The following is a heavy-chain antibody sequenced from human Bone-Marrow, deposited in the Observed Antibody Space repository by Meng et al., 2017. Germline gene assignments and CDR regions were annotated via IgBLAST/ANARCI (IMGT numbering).Heavy chain of an antibody. CDR1: GFTFSNAW. CDR2: MKSNVDGGTV. J-gene: IGHJ4*01. V-gene: IGHV3-15*01. Sequence: EVQLVESGGGFVKPGGSLRLSCAASGFTFSNAWMTWVRQAPGKGLEWIGRMKSNVDGGTVGYAAAVKGRFFISRDDSENTFYLQMNSPKTEDTAVYYCSGHVDYWGHGTLVTVSS. CDR3: SGHVDY.